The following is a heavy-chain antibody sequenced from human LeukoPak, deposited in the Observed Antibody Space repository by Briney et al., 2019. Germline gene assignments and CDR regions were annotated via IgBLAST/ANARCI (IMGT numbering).Heavy chain of an antibody. D-gene: IGHD6-19*01. Sequence: PGGSLRLSCAASGFTFSSYAMSWVRQAPGKGLEWVSAISGSGGSTYYADSVKGRFTISRDNSKNTLYLQMNSLRAEDTAVYYCARVRYSSGCLNYWGQGTLVTVSS. J-gene: IGHJ4*02. V-gene: IGHV3-23*01. CDR2: ISGSGGST. CDR1: GFTFSSYA. CDR3: ARVRYSSGCLNY.